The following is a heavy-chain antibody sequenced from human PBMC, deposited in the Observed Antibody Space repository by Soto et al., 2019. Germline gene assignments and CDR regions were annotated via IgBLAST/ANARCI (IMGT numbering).Heavy chain of an antibody. D-gene: IGHD2-2*01. V-gene: IGHV3-21*01. CDR1: GFTFSSYS. CDR3: ARQSHCSSTSCYPWDDAFDI. Sequence: GGSLRLSCAASGFTFSSYSMNWVRQAPGKGLEWVSSISSSSSYIYYADSVKGRFTISRDNAKNSLYLQMNSLRAEDTAVYYCARQSHCSSTSCYPWDDAFDIWGQGTMVTVSS. J-gene: IGHJ3*02. CDR2: ISSSSSYI.